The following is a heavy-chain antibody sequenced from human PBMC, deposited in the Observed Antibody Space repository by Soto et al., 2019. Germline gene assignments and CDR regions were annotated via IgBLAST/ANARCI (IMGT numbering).Heavy chain of an antibody. CDR3: ARVNGSGSPNAFDI. CDR2: INPNSGGT. Sequence: QVQLVQSGAEVKKPGASVKVSCKASGYTFTGYYMHWVRQAPGQVLEWMGWINPNSGGTNYSQKFQGWVTMTRDTSISTAYMELSRLRSDDTAVYYCARVNGSGSPNAFDIWGQGTMVTVSS. D-gene: IGHD3-10*01. V-gene: IGHV1-2*04. J-gene: IGHJ3*02. CDR1: GYTFTGYY.